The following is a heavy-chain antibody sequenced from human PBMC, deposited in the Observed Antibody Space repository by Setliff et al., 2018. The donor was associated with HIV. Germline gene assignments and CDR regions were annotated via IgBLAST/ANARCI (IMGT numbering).Heavy chain of an antibody. D-gene: IGHD3-22*01. Sequence: PSETLSLTCTVSGGSMSTYYWSWIRQPPGKGLEWIGYIYTSGSTNYNPSLRSRVTISVDTPKNQFSLRVNSVTAADTAVYYCARSLVPSGYYYGRHAFDIWGQGTKVTVSS. CDR1: GGSMSTYY. V-gene: IGHV4-4*08. CDR2: IYTSGST. J-gene: IGHJ3*02. CDR3: ARSLVPSGYYYGRHAFDI.